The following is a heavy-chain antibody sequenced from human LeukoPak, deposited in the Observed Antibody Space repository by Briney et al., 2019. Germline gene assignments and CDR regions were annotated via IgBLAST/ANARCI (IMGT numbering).Heavy chain of an antibody. Sequence: SGTLSLTCTVSGGSISSYYWSWIRQPAGKGLEWIGRIYTSGSTNYNPSLKSRVTMSVDTSKNQFSLKLSSVTAADTAVYYCARDLSLRLPHYYYCMDVWGKGTTVTVSS. D-gene: IGHD5-12*01. J-gene: IGHJ6*03. V-gene: IGHV4-4*07. CDR2: IYTSGST. CDR1: GGSISSYY. CDR3: ARDLSLRLPHYYYCMDV.